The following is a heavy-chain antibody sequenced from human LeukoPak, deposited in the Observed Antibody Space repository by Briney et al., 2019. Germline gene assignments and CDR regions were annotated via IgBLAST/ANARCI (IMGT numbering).Heavy chain of an antibody. CDR2: ISVSGGST. D-gene: IGHD6-13*01. Sequence: GGSLRLSCAASGFTFRSYAMSWVRQAPGKGLEWVSGISVSGGSTYYADSVKGRFTISRDNSKSTLNLQMNSLRAEDTAVYYCAKYGSSSWYFGFDIWGQGTMVTVSS. J-gene: IGHJ3*02. CDR3: AKYGSSSWYFGFDI. V-gene: IGHV3-23*01. CDR1: GFTFRSYA.